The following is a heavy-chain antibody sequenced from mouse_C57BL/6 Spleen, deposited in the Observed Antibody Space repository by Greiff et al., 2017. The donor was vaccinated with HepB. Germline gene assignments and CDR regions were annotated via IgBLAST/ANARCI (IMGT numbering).Heavy chain of an antibody. CDR1: GYTFTSYW. V-gene: IGHV1-64*01. CDR3: ARSGLRSTMITTEAMDY. J-gene: IGHJ4*01. Sequence: QVQLQQPGAELVKPGASVKLSCKASGYTFTSYWMHWVKQRPGQGLEWIGMIHPNSGSTNYNEKFKSKATLTVDKSSSTAYMQLSSLTSEDSAVYYCARSGLRSTMITTEAMDYWGQGTSVTVSS. D-gene: IGHD2-4*01. CDR2: IHPNSGST.